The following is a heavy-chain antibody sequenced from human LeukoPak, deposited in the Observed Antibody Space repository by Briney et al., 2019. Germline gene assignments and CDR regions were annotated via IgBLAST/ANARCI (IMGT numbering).Heavy chain of an antibody. CDR3: AKDPGGKYSRGVIANY. CDR1: GYTFTSYG. CDR2: ISAYNGNT. J-gene: IGHJ4*02. Sequence: ASVKVSCKASGYTFTSYGISWVRQAPGQGLEWMGWISAYNGNTNYAQKLQGRVTMTTDTSTSTAYMELRSLRSDDTAVYYCAKDPGGKYSRGVIANYWGQGTLVTVSS. V-gene: IGHV1-18*01. D-gene: IGHD3-10*01.